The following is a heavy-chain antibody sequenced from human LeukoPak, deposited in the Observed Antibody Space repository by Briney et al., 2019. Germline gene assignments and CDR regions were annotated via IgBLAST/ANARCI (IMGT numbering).Heavy chain of an antibody. CDR3: AAAYSSSSRAWFDP. V-gene: IGHV3-23*01. Sequence: GGSLRLSCAASGFTFSSYAMSWVRQAPGKGLEWVSAISGSGGSTYYADSVKGRFTISRDNSKNTLYLQMNSLRAEDTAVYYCAAAYSSSSRAWFDPWGQRTLVTVSS. J-gene: IGHJ5*02. CDR2: ISGSGGST. D-gene: IGHD6-6*01. CDR1: GFTFSSYA.